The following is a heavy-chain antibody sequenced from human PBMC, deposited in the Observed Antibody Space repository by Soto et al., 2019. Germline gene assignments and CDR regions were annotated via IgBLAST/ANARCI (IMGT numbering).Heavy chain of an antibody. V-gene: IGHV1-3*01. CDR2: INAGNGNT. CDR1: GYTFTSYA. D-gene: IGHD7-27*01. J-gene: IGHJ4*02. CDR3: AKDLGPHTKPY. Sequence: ASVKVSCKASGYTFTSYAMHWVRQAPGQRLEWMGWINAGNGNTKYSQKFQGRVTITRDTSASTAYMELSSLRAEDTAVYYCAKDLGPHTKPYWGQGTLVTVSS.